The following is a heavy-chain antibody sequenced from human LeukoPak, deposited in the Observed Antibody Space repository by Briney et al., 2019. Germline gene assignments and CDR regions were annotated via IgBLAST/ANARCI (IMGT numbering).Heavy chain of an antibody. Sequence: GASVKVSCKASGYTFTSYYMHWVRQAPGQGLEWMGIINPSGGSTSYAQKFQGRVTMTRDMSTSTVYMELSSLRSEDTAVYYCARQRARGTGTTSGPNLDYWGQGTLVTVSS. D-gene: IGHD1-7*01. CDR3: ARQRARGTGTTSGPNLDY. CDR1: GYTFTSYY. V-gene: IGHV1-46*01. CDR2: INPSGGST. J-gene: IGHJ4*02.